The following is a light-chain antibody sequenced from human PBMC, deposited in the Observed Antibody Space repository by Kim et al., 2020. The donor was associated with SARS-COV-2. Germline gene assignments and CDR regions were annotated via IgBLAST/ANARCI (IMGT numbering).Light chain of an antibody. J-gene: IGKJ1*01. CDR3: QQYNSYWT. CDR2: DAS. V-gene: IGKV1-5*01. CDR1: RSISSW. Sequence: SASVGDRVTITCRASRSISSWLAWYQQKPGKAPNLLIYDASNLESGVPSRFSGSGSGTEFTLTISSLQPDDFATYYCQQYNSYWTFGQGTKVDIK.